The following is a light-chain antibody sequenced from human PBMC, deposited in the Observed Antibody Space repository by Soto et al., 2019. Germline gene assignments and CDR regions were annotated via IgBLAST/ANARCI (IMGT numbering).Light chain of an antibody. CDR2: DAS. CDR3: QQYGTSPLT. J-gene: IGKJ5*01. V-gene: IGKV3-20*01. Sequence: EIVLTQSPGTLSLSPGERVTLSWRASQNVRTNYLAWYQQKPGQAPRLLIYDASNRATGIPARFSGSGSGTDFTLTISRLEPADFAVYYCQQYGTSPLTFGQETRLEIK. CDR1: QNVRTNY.